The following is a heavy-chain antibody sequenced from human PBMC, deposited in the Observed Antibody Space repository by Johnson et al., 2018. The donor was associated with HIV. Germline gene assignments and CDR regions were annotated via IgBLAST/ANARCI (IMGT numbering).Heavy chain of an antibody. CDR1: GFTVSNNY. J-gene: IGHJ3*02. Sequence: VQLVESGGGLVQPGGSLRLSCATSGFTVSNNYMSWVRQAPGKGLEWVSVIYSGGSTYYADSVKGRFTISRDNSKNTLYLQMNSLRAEYTAVYYCVTLVVAPPFDIWGQGTMVTVSS. CDR3: VTLVVAPPFDI. D-gene: IGHD2-15*01. CDR2: IYSGGST. V-gene: IGHV3-66*01.